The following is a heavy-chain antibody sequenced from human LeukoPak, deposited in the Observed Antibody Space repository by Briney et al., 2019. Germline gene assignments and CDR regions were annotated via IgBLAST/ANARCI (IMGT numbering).Heavy chain of an antibody. J-gene: IGHJ4*02. CDR2: IKQDGSET. D-gene: IGHD6-13*01. V-gene: IGHV3-7*01. CDR1: RFTLSNYW. CDR3: AREGGRGSSNLDYFDY. Sequence: GGSLRLSCAASRFTLSNYWMSWVRQAPGKGLEWVANIKQDGSETYYVDSVKGRFTISRDNARNSLYLQMNNLRAADTAMYYCAREGGRGSSNLDYFDYWGRGILVTVSS.